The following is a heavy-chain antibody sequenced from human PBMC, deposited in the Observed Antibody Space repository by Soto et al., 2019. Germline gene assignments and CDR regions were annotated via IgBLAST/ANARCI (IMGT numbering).Heavy chain of an antibody. D-gene: IGHD2-15*01. CDR3: ARGSGYCSGGSCLNYYYYGMDV. J-gene: IGHJ6*02. V-gene: IGHV1-69*06. Sequence: QVQLVQSGAEVKKPGSSVKVSCKASGGTFSSYAISWVRQAPGQGLEWMGGIIPILGTANYAQKFQGRVTITADKSTSTAYMELSILRSEDTAVYYCARGSGYCSGGSCLNYYYYGMDVWGQGTTVTVSS. CDR1: GGTFSSYA. CDR2: IIPILGTA.